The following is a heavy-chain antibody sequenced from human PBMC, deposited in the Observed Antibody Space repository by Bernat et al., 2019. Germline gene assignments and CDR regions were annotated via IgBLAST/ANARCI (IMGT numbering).Heavy chain of an antibody. D-gene: IGHD6-6*01. V-gene: IGHV4-61*02. CDR3: ARALTRVGKCIAARAVRSYYGMDV. Sequence: QVQLQESGPGLVKPSQTLSLTCTVSGGSISSGSYYWSWIRQPAGKGLEWIGRIYTSGSTNYNPSLKSRVTISVDTSKNQFSLKLSSVTAADTAVYYCARALTRVGKCIAARAVRSYYGMDVWGQGTTVTVSS. CDR1: GGSISSGSYY. CDR2: IYTSGST. J-gene: IGHJ6*02.